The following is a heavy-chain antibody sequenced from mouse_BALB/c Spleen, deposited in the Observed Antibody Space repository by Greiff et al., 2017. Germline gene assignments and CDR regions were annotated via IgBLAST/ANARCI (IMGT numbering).Heavy chain of an antibody. D-gene: IGHD1-1*01. CDR1: GYTFSSYW. J-gene: IGHJ4*01. CDR3: ARQLRAMDY. Sequence: QVQLKQSGAELMKPGASVKISCKATGYTFSSYWIEWVKQRPGHGLEWIGDIYPGGGYTNYNEKFKGKATLTADTSSSTAYMQLSSLTSEDSAIYYCARQLRAMDYWGQGTSVTVAS. V-gene: IGHV1-63*02. CDR2: IYPGGGYT.